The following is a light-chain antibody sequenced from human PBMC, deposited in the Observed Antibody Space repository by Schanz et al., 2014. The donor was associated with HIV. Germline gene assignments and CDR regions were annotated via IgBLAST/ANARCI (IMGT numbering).Light chain of an antibody. CDR1: SSDVGGYKY. CDR2: EVT. CDR3: SSYAGNNNGV. J-gene: IGLJ3*02. Sequence: QSVLTQPPSASGSPGQSVTISCTGTSSDVGGYKYVSWYQQHPGKAPKLMIYEVTKRPSGVPDRFSGSKSGNTASLTVSGLQAEDEADYYCSSYAGNNNGVFGGGTKLTVL. V-gene: IGLV2-8*01.